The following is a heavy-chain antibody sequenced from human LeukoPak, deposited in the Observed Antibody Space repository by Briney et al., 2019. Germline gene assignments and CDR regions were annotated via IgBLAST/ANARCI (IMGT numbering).Heavy chain of an antibody. Sequence: PGESLRLSCAASGFTFSSYAMSWVRQAPGKGLEWVSAISGSGGSTYYADSVKGRFTISRDNSKNTLYLQMNSLRAEDTAVYYCAKGVKRITIFGVVNNWFDPWGQGTLVTVSS. CDR1: GFTFSSYA. CDR3: AKGVKRITIFGVVNNWFDP. D-gene: IGHD3-3*01. J-gene: IGHJ5*02. V-gene: IGHV3-23*01. CDR2: ISGSGGST.